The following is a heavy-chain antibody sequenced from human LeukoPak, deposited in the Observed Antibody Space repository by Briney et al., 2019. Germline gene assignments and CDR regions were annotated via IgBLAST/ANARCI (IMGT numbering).Heavy chain of an antibody. CDR2: INAGNGNT. D-gene: IGHD1-1*01. CDR1: GYTFTSYA. J-gene: IGHJ4*02. Sequence: ASVKVSCKASGYTFTSYAMHWVRQAPGQRLEWMGWINAGNGNTKYSQKFQGRVTITRDTSASTAFMELSSLRSEDTAVYYCARDSGTIPFDYWGQGTLVTVSS. V-gene: IGHV1-3*01. CDR3: ARDSGTIPFDY.